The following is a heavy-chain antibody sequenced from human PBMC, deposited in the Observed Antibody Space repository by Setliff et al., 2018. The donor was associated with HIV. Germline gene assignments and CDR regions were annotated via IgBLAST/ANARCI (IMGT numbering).Heavy chain of an antibody. D-gene: IGHD6-19*01. J-gene: IGHJ4*02. V-gene: IGHV4-39*01. Sequence: SETLSLTCKVSGGSISTYYWAWIRQPPGKGLEWIGTIYYSGSTYYNPSLKSRATISVDMSKDQFSLRLSSVTAADTAVYYCIIAYSSGWLAPMGFDSWGQGTLVTVSS. CDR3: IIAYSSGWLAPMGFDS. CDR1: GGSISTYY. CDR2: IYYSGST.